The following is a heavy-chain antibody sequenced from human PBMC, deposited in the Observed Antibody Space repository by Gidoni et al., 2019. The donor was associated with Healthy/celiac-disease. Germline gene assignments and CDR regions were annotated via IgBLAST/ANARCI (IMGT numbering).Heavy chain of an antibody. Sequence: EVQLVESGGGLVKPGGSLRLSCAASGFTFSRYSMNWVRQAPGKGLEWVSSISSSSSYIYYEDSVKGRFTISRDNAKNSLYLQMNSLRAEDTAVYYCARWRATMVRGVSYGMDVWGQGTTVTVSS. J-gene: IGHJ6*02. CDR3: ARWRATMVRGVSYGMDV. CDR2: ISSSSSYI. CDR1: GFTFSRYS. V-gene: IGHV3-21*01. D-gene: IGHD3-10*01.